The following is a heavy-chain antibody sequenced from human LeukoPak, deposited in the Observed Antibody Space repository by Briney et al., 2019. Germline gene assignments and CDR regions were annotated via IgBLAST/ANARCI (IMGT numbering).Heavy chain of an antibody. J-gene: IGHJ6*03. CDR1: GFTLTGNS. CDR3: VRETGTIGYYMDV. Sequence: GGSLRLSCAASGFTLTGNSMHWVRQGPGKGLVWVARIHRDGGMTRYADSVEGRFTISRDNAKNTLYLQMNSLRAEDTAIYYCVRETGTIGYYMDVWGKGTTVTVSS. V-gene: IGHV3-74*01. CDR2: IHRDGGMT. D-gene: IGHD2-15*01.